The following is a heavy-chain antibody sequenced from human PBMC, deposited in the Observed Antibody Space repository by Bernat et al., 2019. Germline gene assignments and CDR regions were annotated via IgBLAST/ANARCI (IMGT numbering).Heavy chain of an antibody. CDR3: TTKQTPRECHGANCYDS. V-gene: IGHV3-15*01. D-gene: IGHD2-8*01. J-gene: IGHJ4*02. CDR2: IKSKADGGTT. Sequence: EVQLLESGGGLVKPGGSLRLSCAASGFTFIDAWRKGGSQAPGKGGEGRGRIKSKADGGTTDYADPVTGRFTISRDDSQNMVYLQMNDLKTADTALYYCTTKQTPRECHGANCYDSWVQGALLTVSS. CDR1: GFTFIDAW.